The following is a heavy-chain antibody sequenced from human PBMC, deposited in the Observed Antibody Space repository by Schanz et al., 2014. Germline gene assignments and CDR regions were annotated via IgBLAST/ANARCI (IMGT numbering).Heavy chain of an antibody. CDR1: GFTFFGSFA. J-gene: IGHJ5*01. V-gene: IGHV3-23*01. Sequence: EVQLLESGGGFVQPGGSLRLSCVASGFTFFGSFAMSWVRQAPGKGLEWVSSITTGGNTYYRDSVKGRFIVSRDNSKNTLYLEMNRLRVDDTAVYYCSKDKQGSRSDDSWGQGTLVTVSS. CDR3: SKDKQGSRSDDS. CDR2: ITTGGNT. D-gene: IGHD2-15*01.